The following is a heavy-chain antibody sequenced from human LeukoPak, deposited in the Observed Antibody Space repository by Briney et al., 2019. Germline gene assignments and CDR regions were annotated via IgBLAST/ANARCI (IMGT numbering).Heavy chain of an antibody. J-gene: IGHJ4*02. CDR2: VSGSGGYT. CDR1: GFTFSSYA. V-gene: IGHV3-23*01. CDR3: VKAISSGYSTLFDF. Sequence: PGGSLRLSCAASGFTFSSYAMTWVRKAPGKGLEWVSVVSGSGGYTYYADSVKGRFTISRDNSKNTLYLQMNSLRAEDTAVYYCVKAISSGYSTLFDFRGQGTLVTVSS. D-gene: IGHD3-22*01.